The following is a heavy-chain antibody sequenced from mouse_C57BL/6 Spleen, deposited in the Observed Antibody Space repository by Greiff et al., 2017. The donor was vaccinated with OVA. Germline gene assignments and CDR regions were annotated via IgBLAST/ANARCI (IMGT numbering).Heavy chain of an antibody. CDR2: INPGSGGT. CDR1: GYAFTNYL. V-gene: IGHV1-54*01. CDR3: ARAQATFFDY. J-gene: IGHJ2*01. Sequence: QVQLKESGAELVRPGTSVKVSCKASGYAFTNYLIEWVKQRPGQGLEWIGVINPGSGGTNYNEKFKGKATLTADKSSSTAYMQLSSLTSEDSAVYFCARAQATFFDYWGQGTTLTVSS. D-gene: IGHD3-2*02.